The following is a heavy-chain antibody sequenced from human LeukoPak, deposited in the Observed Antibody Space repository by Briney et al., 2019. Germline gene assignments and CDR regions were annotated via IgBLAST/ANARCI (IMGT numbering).Heavy chain of an antibody. V-gene: IGHV4-34*01. J-gene: IGHJ4*02. CDR1: GGSFSGYY. Sequence: SETLSLTCAVYGGSFSGYYWSWIRRPPGKRLEWIGEINHSGSTNYNPSHNSRVTISVDTSKNQHSLKLSSVTAADTAVYYCARAPGINDGTIASWGQGTLVTVSS. D-gene: IGHD1-1*01. CDR3: ARAPGINDGTIAS. CDR2: INHSGST.